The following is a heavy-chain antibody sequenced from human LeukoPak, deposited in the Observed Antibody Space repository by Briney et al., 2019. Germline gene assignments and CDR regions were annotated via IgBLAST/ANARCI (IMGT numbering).Heavy chain of an antibody. CDR2: ISAYNGNT. CDR1: GYTFTDYG. J-gene: IGHJ5*02. V-gene: IGHV1-18*01. D-gene: IGHD2-15*01. CDR3: ARDCSSGTCYFFP. Sequence: GASVKVSCKASGYTFTDYGIRWVRQAPGQGLEWMGWISAYNGNTNYAQKFQGRVTMTTDTSTSTAYMELRSLRSDDTAVYYCARDCSSGTCYFFPCGQGTLVTVSS.